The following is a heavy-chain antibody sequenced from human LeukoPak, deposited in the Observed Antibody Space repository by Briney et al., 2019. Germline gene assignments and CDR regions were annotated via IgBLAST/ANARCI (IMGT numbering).Heavy chain of an antibody. D-gene: IGHD2-2*02. CDR1: GFTFSSYA. CDR2: ISGSGGST. J-gene: IGHJ5*02. Sequence: GGSLRLSCAASGFTFSSYAMSWVRQAPGKGLEWVSAISGSGGSTYYADSVKGRFTISRDNYKNTLYLQMSSLRAEDTAVYYCAKDQVGYCSSTSCYTGGFDPWGQGTLVTVSS. CDR3: AKDQVGYCSSTSCYTGGFDP. V-gene: IGHV3-23*01.